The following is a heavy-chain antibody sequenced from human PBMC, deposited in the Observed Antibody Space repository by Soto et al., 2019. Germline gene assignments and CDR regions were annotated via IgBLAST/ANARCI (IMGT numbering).Heavy chain of an antibody. CDR3: ARSLTYYYETSGYSLGNM. D-gene: IGHD3-22*01. CDR1: GGTFSSYA. V-gene: IGHV1-69*01. CDR2: IIPMFDTA. J-gene: IGHJ4*02. Sequence: QVQLVQSGAEVKKPGSSVKVSCKASGGTFSSYAFSWVRQAPGQGLEWMGGIIPMFDTANYAQKFQDRVTISADESTSTAYMELSSLTSEDTAVYYCARSLTYYYETSGYSLGNMWGQGTLVTVSS.